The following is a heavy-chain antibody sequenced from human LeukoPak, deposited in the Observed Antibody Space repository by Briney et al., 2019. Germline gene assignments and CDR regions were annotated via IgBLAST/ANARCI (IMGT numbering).Heavy chain of an antibody. D-gene: IGHD4-23*01. CDR3: ARGAVVTPTYFDY. CDR1: GGTFSSYA. Sequence: GASVKVSCKGSGGTFSSYAISWVRQAPGQGLEWMGGIIPIFGTANYAQKFQGRVTITADESTSTAYMELSSLRSEDTAVYYCARGAVVTPTYFDYWGQGTLVTVSS. CDR2: IIPIFGTA. V-gene: IGHV1-69*13. J-gene: IGHJ4*02.